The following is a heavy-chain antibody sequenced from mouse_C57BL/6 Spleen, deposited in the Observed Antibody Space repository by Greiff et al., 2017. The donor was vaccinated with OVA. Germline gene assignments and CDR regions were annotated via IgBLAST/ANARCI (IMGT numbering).Heavy chain of an antibody. CDR1: GYTFTSYW. J-gene: IGHJ3*01. Sequence: QVQLQQPGAELVKPGASVKLSCKASGYTFTSYWMHWVKQRPGQGLEWIGMIHPNSGSTNYNEKFKSKATLTVDKSSSTAYMQLSSLTSEDSAVYYCARSGWDLSFAYWGQGTLVTVSA. CDR3: ARSGWDLSFAY. V-gene: IGHV1-64*01. D-gene: IGHD4-1*01. CDR2: IHPNSGST.